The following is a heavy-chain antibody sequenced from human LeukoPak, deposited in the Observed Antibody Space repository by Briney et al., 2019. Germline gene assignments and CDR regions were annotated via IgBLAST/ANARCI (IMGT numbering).Heavy chain of an antibody. CDR2: ISGSSGRT. Sequence: PGGSLRLSCAASGITFSTYAMTWVRQAPGKGLEWVSGISGSSGRTYYADSVKGRFTISRDNSKNTLYLQMNSLRAEDAAVYYCARHWVWGQGTLVTVSS. V-gene: IGHV3-23*01. CDR1: GITFSTYA. CDR3: ARHWV. D-gene: IGHD3-16*01. J-gene: IGHJ4*02.